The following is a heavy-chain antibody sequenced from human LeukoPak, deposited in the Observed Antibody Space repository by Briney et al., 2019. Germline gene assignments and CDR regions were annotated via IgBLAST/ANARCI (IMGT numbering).Heavy chain of an antibody. Sequence: SETLSLTCAVYGGSFSGYYWSWIRQPPGKGLEWIGEINHSGSTNYNPSLKSRVTISVDTSKNQFSLKLSSVTAADTAVYYCARVLLSSGGRYYYYYYYMDVWGKGTTVTVSS. D-gene: IGHD6-19*01. J-gene: IGHJ6*03. CDR3: ARVLLSSGGRYYYYYYYMDV. CDR2: INHSGST. V-gene: IGHV4-34*01. CDR1: GGSFSGYY.